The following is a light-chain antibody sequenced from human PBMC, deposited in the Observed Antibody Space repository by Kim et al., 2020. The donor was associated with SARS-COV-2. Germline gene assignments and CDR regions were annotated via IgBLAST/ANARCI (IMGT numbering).Light chain of an antibody. Sequence: VTISCTGSSSNIGAGYDVHWYQQLPGTAPKLLSYDNSNRPSGVPDRFSGSKSGTSASLAITGLQAEDEADYYCQSYDSSLSALYVFGTGTKVTVL. V-gene: IGLV1-40*01. CDR1: SSNIGAGYD. CDR3: QSYDSSLSALYV. J-gene: IGLJ1*01. CDR2: DNS.